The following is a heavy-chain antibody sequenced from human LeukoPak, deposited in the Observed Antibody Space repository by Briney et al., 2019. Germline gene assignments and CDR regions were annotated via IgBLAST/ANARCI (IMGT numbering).Heavy chain of an antibody. D-gene: IGHD1-26*01. CDR2: IYYSGNT. CDR1: GGSISSYY. J-gene: IGHJ4*02. V-gene: IGHV4-59*01. CDR3: ARDIGGATYFDY. Sequence: SETLARTCTGSGGSISSYYWSWIRQPPGKGLEWIGHIYYSGNTNYNPSLKSRVTISVDTSKNQFSLKLSSVTAADTAAYYCARDIGGATYFDYWGQGTLVTVSS.